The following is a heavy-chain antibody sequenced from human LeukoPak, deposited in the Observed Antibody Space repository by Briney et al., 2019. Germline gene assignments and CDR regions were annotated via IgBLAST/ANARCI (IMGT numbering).Heavy chain of an antibody. CDR1: GYTFTSYD. D-gene: IGHD6-19*01. Sequence: ASVKVSCKASGYTFTSYDINWVRQATGQGLEWMGGIIPIFGTANYAQKFQGRVTITADESTSTAYMELSSLRSEDTAVYYCATLAVAGTNYYYGMDVWGQGTTVTVSS. CDR2: IIPIFGTA. J-gene: IGHJ6*02. CDR3: ATLAVAGTNYYYGMDV. V-gene: IGHV1-69*13.